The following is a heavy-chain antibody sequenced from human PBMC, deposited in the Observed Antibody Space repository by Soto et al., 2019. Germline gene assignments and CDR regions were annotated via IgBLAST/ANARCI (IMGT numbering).Heavy chain of an antibody. V-gene: IGHV4-34*01. CDR3: AGSTSFYWFDP. CDR2: INHSGST. D-gene: IGHD2-2*01. Sequence: SETLSLTCAVYGGSFSGYYWSWIRQPPGKGLEWIGEINHSGSTNYNPSLKSRVTISVDTSXKQFSLKLSSVTAADTAVYYCAGSTSFYWFDPWGQGTLVT. J-gene: IGHJ5*02. CDR1: GGSFSGYY.